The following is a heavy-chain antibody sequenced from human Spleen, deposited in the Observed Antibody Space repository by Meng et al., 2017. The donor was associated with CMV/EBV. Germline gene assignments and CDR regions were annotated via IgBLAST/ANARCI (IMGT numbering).Heavy chain of an antibody. V-gene: IGHV1-69*05. CDR3: AREAGSWSKDIWFDP. D-gene: IGHD5-12*01. CDR2: IISYFSTT. J-gene: IGHJ5*02. Sequence: SWIRQPPGQGLEWMGSIISYFSTTNYAQKFQGRVTITTDESATTAYMELNSLRLDDTAVYYCAREAGSWSKDIWFDPWGQGTLVTVSS.